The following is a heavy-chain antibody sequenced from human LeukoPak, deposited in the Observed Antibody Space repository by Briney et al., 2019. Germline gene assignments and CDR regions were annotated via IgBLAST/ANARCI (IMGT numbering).Heavy chain of an antibody. Sequence: GGSLRLSCGASGFTFSTYGMHWVRQAPGKGLERVAVIWYDGSNKNYADSVKGRFTISRDNSKNTLYLQMNSLRAEDTAVYYCASGGHGSGSYHYAFDIWGQGTMVTVSS. J-gene: IGHJ3*02. CDR2: IWYDGSNK. D-gene: IGHD3-10*01. CDR1: GFTFSTYG. CDR3: ASGGHGSGSYHYAFDI. V-gene: IGHV3-33*01.